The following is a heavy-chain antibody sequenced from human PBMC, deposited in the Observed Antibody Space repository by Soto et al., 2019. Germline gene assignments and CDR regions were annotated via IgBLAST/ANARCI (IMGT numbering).Heavy chain of an antibody. D-gene: IGHD1-1*01. CDR1: GFTFNEYY. Sequence: LRLSCAASGFTFNEYYMSWIRQAPGKGLEWISYSSNSGTFARYADSVKGRFSISRDNAKNSLYLQINSLRGDDTAIYYCARSGDNYNLLDYGGQGTPVTSPQ. J-gene: IGHJ4*02. CDR2: SSNSGTFA. V-gene: IGHV3-11*06. CDR3: ARSGDNYNLLDY.